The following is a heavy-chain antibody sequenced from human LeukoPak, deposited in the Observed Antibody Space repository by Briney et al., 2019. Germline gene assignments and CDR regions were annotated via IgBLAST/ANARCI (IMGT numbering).Heavy chain of an antibody. CDR3: ATPSPLTATLNFDY. V-gene: IGHV1-24*01. J-gene: IGHJ4*02. D-gene: IGHD3-9*01. CDR1: GYTLTELS. Sequence: ASVKVSCKVSGYTLTELSMHWVRQAPGKGLEWMGGFDPEDGETIYAQKFQGRVTMTEDTSTDTAYMELSSLRSEDTAVYYCATPSPLTATLNFDYWGQGTLVTVSS. CDR2: FDPEDGET.